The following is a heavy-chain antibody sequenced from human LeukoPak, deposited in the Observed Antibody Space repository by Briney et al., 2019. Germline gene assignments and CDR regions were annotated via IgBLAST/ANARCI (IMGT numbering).Heavy chain of an antibody. CDR1: GGSISSYY. J-gene: IGHJ5*02. Sequence: SETLSLTCTVSGGSISSYYWSWIRQPPGKGLEWIGYIYYSGSTNYNPSLKSRVTISVDTSKNQFSLKLSSVAAADTAVYYCARDLDGSATNWFDPWGQGTLVTVSS. CDR2: IYYSGST. CDR3: ARDLDGSATNWFDP. D-gene: IGHD3-10*01. V-gene: IGHV4-59*01.